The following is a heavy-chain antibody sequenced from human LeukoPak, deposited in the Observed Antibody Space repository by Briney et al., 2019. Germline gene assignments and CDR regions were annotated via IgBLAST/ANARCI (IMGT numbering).Heavy chain of an antibody. CDR1: AGSITSHDYY. D-gene: IGHD3-3*01. Sequence: SETLSLTCTVSAGSITSHDYYWSWIRQAPGKGLEWIGYTHNSGSTFYNPSLESRLTISVDTSKNQFSLKVRSVTATDTAVYYCAREGHDFWSGSRGWFDPWGPGTLVTVSS. CDR3: AREGHDFWSGSRGWFDP. J-gene: IGHJ5*02. CDR2: THNSGST. V-gene: IGHV4-30-4*01.